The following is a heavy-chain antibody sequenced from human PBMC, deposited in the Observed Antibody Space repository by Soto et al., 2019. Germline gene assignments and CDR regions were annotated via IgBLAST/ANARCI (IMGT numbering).Heavy chain of an antibody. D-gene: IGHD2-2*01. CDR1: GYTFTSYG. J-gene: IGHJ5*02. CDR3: ARDLRGYCSSTSCRKLFAP. V-gene: IGHV1-18*04. Sequence: QVQLVQSGAEVKKPGASVKVSCKASGYTFTSYGISWVRQAPGQGLEWMGWISAYNGNTNYAQKLQGRVTMTTDTSTSTAYMELRSLRSDDTAVYYCARDLRGYCSSTSCRKLFAPWGQGTLVTVSS. CDR2: ISAYNGNT.